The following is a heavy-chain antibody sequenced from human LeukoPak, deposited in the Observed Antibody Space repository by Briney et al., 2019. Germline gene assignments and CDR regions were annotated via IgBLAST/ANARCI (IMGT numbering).Heavy chain of an antibody. CDR2: ISGSGATT. D-gene: IGHD2-15*01. CDR1: GFTFSTYA. Sequence: PGGSLRLSCTASGFTFSTYAMTWVRQAPGKGLEWVSSISGSGATTYYADSVKGRFTSSRDNSKNTLYLQMNSLRAEDTAVYYCAKTGYCSGSSCYLGDYWGQGTLDTVSS. CDR3: AKTGYCSGSSCYLGDY. J-gene: IGHJ4*02. V-gene: IGHV3-23*01.